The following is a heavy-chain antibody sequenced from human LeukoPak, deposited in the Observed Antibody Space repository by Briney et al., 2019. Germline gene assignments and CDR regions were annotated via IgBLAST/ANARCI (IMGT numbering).Heavy chain of an antibody. J-gene: IGHJ4*02. CDR2: INSDGSTT. V-gene: IGHV3-74*01. CDR1: GFTFSSYW. CDR3: VREPQAEYYFDY. D-gene: IGHD1-14*01. Sequence: GGSLRLYCAASGFTFSSYWMHWVRQAPGKGLVWVSRINSDGSTTSYADSVMGRFTISRDNAKNTLYLQLNSLRAEDTAVYYCVREPQAEYYFDYWGQGTLVTVSS.